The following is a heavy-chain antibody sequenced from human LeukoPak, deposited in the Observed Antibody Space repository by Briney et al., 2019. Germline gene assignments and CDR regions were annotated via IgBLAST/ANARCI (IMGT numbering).Heavy chain of an antibody. Sequence: GASVKVSCKASGGTFSSYAISWVRQAPGQGLEWMGRIIPIFGIANYAQKFQGRVTITADKSTSTAYMELSSLRSEDTAVYYCARDPTHDYYDSSGYQGYWGQGTLVTVSS. CDR3: ARDPTHDYYDSSGYQGY. CDR1: GGTFSSYA. J-gene: IGHJ4*02. V-gene: IGHV1-69*04. CDR2: IIPIFGIA. D-gene: IGHD3-22*01.